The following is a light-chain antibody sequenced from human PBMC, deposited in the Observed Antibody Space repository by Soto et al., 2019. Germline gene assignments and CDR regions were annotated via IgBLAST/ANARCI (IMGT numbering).Light chain of an antibody. CDR3: QQYGSSPQT. CDR2: GAS. Sequence: EIVMTRSAATLSVSPGERATLSCRASQSVSSDSLAWYQHKLGQAPRLLIYGASTRATGIPDRFSGSGSGTDFTLTISRLEPEDFAVFYCQQYGSSPQTFGQGTKVDIK. J-gene: IGKJ1*01. V-gene: IGKV3-20*01. CDR1: QSVSSDS.